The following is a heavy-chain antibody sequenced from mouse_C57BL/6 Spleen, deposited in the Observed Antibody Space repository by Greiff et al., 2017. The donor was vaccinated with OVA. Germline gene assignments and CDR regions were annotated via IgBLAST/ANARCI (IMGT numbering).Heavy chain of an antibody. Sequence: VQLQQSGAELVKPGASVKISCKASGYTFTDYYINWVKQRPGQGLEWIGKIGPGSGSTYYNEKFKGKATLTADKSSSTAYMQLSSLTSEDSAVYFCAREFITTVVATSHFDYWGQGTTLTVSS. CDR1: GYTFTDYY. V-gene: IGHV1-77*01. CDR2: IGPGSGST. CDR3: AREFITTVVATSHFDY. J-gene: IGHJ2*01. D-gene: IGHD1-1*01.